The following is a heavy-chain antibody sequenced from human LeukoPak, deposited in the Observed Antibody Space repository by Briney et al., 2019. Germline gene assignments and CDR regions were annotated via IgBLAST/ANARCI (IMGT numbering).Heavy chain of an antibody. CDR2: IYYSGST. V-gene: IGHV4-59*01. CDR3: ARVGGSNHYYYGMDV. Sequence: TSETLSLTCTVSGGSISSYYWSWIRQPPGKGLEWIGYIYYSGSTNYNPSLKSRVTISVDTSKNQFSLKLSSVTSADTAVYYCARVGGSNHYYYGMDVWGQGTTVTVSS. D-gene: IGHD1-26*01. CDR1: GGSISSYY. J-gene: IGHJ6*02.